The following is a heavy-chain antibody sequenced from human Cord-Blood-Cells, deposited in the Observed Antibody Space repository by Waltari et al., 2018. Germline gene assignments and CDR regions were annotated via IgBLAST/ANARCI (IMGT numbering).Heavy chain of an antibody. CDR2: IKSKTDGGTT. J-gene: IGHJ4*02. CDR1: GSTFSDAG. Sequence: EVRLVGCGGALCKHGGSLSLSCAPSGSTFSDAGLGWSREAPGKVLEWVGGIKSKTDGGTTDYAAPVKGRFTDSRDDSKNTPYLEMDSLKTEDTAVYYCTTNWGSYVNWGQGTLVTVAS. D-gene: IGHD7-27*01. V-gene: IGHV3-15*02. CDR3: TTNWGSYVN.